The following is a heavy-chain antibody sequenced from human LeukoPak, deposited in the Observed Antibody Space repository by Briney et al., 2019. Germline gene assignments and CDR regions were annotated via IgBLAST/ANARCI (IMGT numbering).Heavy chain of an antibody. CDR1: GGSINSYY. CDR2: IYHSGST. CDR3: ARGAGSSDY. J-gene: IGHJ4*02. V-gene: IGHV4-59*08. Sequence: TSETLSLTCSVSGGSINSYYWIWILQPPGKGLEWIGYIYHSGSTNYNPSLKSRVTMSVDTSKSQFSLKLSSVTAADTAVYYCARGAGSSDYWGQGTLVTVSS. D-gene: IGHD6-6*01.